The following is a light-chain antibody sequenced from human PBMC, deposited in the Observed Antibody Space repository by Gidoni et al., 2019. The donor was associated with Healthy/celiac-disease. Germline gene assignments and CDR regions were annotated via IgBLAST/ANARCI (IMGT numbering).Light chain of an antibody. CDR3: QQFLA. CDR2: GAS. V-gene: IGKV3-20*01. CDR1: QSVSSSY. Sequence: EIVLTQSPGTLSLSPGERATLSCRASQSVSSSYLAWYQQKPGQAPRLLIYGASSRATGIPDRFSGSGSGTDFTLTISGLEPEDFAVYYCQQFLAFGQGTKVEIK. J-gene: IGKJ1*01.